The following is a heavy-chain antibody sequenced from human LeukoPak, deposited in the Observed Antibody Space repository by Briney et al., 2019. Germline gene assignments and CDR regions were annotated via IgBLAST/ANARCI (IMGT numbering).Heavy chain of an antibody. CDR1: GGSISSGGYY. Sequence: PSQTLSLTCTVSGGSISSGGYYWSWIRQPPGKGLEWIGYIYHSGGTYYNPSLKSRVTISVDRSKNQFSLKLSSVTAADTAVYYCARGALEYNSLNLFDPWGQGTLVTVSS. D-gene: IGHD6-6*01. V-gene: IGHV4-30-2*01. J-gene: IGHJ5*02. CDR2: IYHSGGT. CDR3: ARGALEYNSLNLFDP.